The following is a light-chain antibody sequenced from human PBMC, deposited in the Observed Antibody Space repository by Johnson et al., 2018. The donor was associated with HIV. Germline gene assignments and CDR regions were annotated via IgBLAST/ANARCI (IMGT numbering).Light chain of an antibody. CDR3: AAWDDSLNGYV. J-gene: IGLJ1*01. V-gene: IGLV1-44*01. Sequence: QPVLTQPPSASGTPGQRVTISCSGSSSNIGSNTVNWYQQLPGTAPKLLIYRNNQRPSGVPDRFSGSKSGTSASLAISGLQAEDEADYYCAAWDDSLNGYVFGTGTKVTV. CDR2: RNN. CDR1: SSNIGSNT.